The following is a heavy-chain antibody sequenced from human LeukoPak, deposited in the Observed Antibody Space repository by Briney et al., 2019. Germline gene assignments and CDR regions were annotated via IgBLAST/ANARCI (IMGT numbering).Heavy chain of an antibody. V-gene: IGHV4-4*02. J-gene: IGHJ4*02. Sequence: PSGTLSPTCAVSGGSISSSNWWSWVRQPPGKGLEWIGEIYHSGSTNYNPSLKSRVTISADKSKNQFSLKLSSVTAADTAVYYCARRSLVRGVKYPGYDYWGQGTLVTVSS. D-gene: IGHD3-10*01. CDR1: GGSISSSNW. CDR3: ARRSLVRGVKYPGYDY. CDR2: IYHSGST.